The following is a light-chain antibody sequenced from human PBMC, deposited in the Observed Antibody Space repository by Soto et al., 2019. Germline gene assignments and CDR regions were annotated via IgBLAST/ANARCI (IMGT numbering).Light chain of an antibody. CDR2: GPA. V-gene: IGKV3-15*01. CDR3: QQYYKWPQWT. CDR1: ESVLDY. Sequence: EIVLTQSAATLSAYPGERASLSCRASESVLDYLAWFQQRPGQSPRLLIYGPATRATGIPGRFRGSGSGTEFTLTITSLQSEDFAVYYCQQYYKWPQWTIGQGTKVDIK. J-gene: IGKJ1*01.